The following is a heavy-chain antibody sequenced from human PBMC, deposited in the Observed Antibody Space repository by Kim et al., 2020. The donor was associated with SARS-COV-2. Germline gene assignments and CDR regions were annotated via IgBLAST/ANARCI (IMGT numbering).Heavy chain of an antibody. V-gene: IGHV3-23*01. J-gene: IGHJ4*02. CDR1: GFTFSSYA. CDR2: ISGSGGST. CDR3: AKPGSVATNTAGFDY. Sequence: GGSLRLSCAASGFTFSSYAMSWVRQAPGKGLEWVSAISGSGGSTYYADSVKGRFTISRDNSKNTLYLQMNSLRAEDTAVYYCAKPGSVATNTAGFDYWGQGTLVTVSS. D-gene: IGHD5-12*01.